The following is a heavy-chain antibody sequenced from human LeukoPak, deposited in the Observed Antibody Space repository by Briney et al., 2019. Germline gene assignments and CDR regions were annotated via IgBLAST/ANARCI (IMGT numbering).Heavy chain of an antibody. V-gene: IGHV3-64*01. CDR1: GFTFSSYT. CDR3: ARKAYGQDHFDS. D-gene: IGHD3-16*01. Sequence: GGSLRLSCAASGFTFSSYTMNWVRQAPGKGLEYVSTINSNGGSTYYANSVKGRFTISRDNSKNTLYLQVGSLTVEDMAVYYCARKAYGQDHFDSWGQGTLVTVSS. CDR2: INSNGGST. J-gene: IGHJ4*02.